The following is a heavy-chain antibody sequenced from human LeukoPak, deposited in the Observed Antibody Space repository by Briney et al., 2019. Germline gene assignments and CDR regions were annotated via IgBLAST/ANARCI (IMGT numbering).Heavy chain of an antibody. CDR2: IYHSGST. CDR1: GYSNSSGYY. CDR3: ARAIVGATYFDY. D-gene: IGHD1-26*01. V-gene: IGHV4-38-2*02. J-gene: IGHJ4*02. Sequence: SETLSLTCTVSGYSNSSGYYWGWIRQPPGKGLEWIGSIYHSGSTYYNPSLKSRVTISVDTSKNQFSLKLSSVTAADTAVYYCARAIVGATYFDYWGQGTLVTVSS.